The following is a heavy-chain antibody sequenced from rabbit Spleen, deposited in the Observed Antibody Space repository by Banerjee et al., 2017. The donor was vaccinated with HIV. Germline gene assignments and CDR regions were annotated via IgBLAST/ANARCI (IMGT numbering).Heavy chain of an antibody. J-gene: IGHJ6*01. CDR3: ARDTGSSFSSYGMDL. CDR1: GFDFSTYY. D-gene: IGHD8-1*01. CDR2: IAGSSSGFT. Sequence: QEQLKESGGGLVQPGGSLKLSCKASGFDFSTYYMSWARQAPGKGLEWISCIAGSSSGFTYSATWAKGRFTCSKTSSTTVTLQMTSLTVADTATYFCARDTGSSFSSYGMDLWGPGTLVTVS. V-gene: IGHV1S45*01.